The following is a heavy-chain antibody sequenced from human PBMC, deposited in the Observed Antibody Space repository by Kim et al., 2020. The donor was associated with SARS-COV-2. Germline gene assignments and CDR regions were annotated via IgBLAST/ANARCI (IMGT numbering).Heavy chain of an antibody. V-gene: IGHV4-39*07. CDR2: VSDDGKT. J-gene: IGHJ4*02. CDR1: GGSIISSTHY. CDR3: VKVDEEFYN. Sequence: SETLSLTCTVSGGSIISSTHYWGWVRQAPGKGLEWIGSVSDDGKTWYDPSLKSRVTLSIDKSNNQFFLRLTSVTAADTAVYFCVKVDEEFYNWCQGTLVT.